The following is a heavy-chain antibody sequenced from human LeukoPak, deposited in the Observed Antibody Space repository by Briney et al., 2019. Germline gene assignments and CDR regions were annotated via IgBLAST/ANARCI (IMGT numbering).Heavy chain of an antibody. CDR1: GGSFSGYY. J-gene: IGHJ3*02. D-gene: IGHD3-9*01. Sequence: SETLSLTCAVYGGSFSGYYWSWIRQPPGKGLEWIGEINHSGSTNYNPSLKSRVTISVDTSKNQFSLKLSSVTAADTAVYYCARGSQWLRYFDWLPHAGAFDIWGQGTMVTASS. CDR3: ARGSQWLRYFDWLPHAGAFDI. V-gene: IGHV4-34*01. CDR2: INHSGST.